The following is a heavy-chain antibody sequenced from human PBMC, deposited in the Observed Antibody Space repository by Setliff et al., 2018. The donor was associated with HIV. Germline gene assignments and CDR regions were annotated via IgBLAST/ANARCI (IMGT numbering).Heavy chain of an antibody. CDR1: GYTFTDFY. Sequence: ASVKVSCKASGYTFTDFYIHWVRQAPGQGLEWIGRINPKSGVADYLKKFQGRVTMTTDTSTNTAHMELIGPRFDDTAVYYCARAHFLVAMTRNWFDPWGQGTQVTVSS. CDR2: INPKSGVA. D-gene: IGHD5-12*01. CDR3: ARAHFLVAMTRNWFDP. V-gene: IGHV1-2*06. J-gene: IGHJ5*02.